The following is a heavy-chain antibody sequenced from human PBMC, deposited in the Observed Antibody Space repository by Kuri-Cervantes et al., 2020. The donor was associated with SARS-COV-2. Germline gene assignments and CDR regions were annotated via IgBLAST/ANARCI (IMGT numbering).Heavy chain of an antibody. CDR3: ARGARITILGVLIGGRVNPFFDP. V-gene: IGHV1-2*04. CDR2: INPNSGGT. Sequence: ASVKVSCKASGYTFTGYYIHWVRQAPGERLEWMGWINPNSGGTKYAQKFEGWVTLTRDTSIATAYMEVSRLRSDDTAVYYCARGARITILGVLIGGRVNPFFDPWGQGTQVTVSS. J-gene: IGHJ5*02. D-gene: IGHD3-3*01. CDR1: GYTFTGYY.